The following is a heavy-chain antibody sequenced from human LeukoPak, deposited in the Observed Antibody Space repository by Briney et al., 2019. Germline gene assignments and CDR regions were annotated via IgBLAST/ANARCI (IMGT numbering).Heavy chain of an antibody. D-gene: IGHD5-18*01. Sequence: GGSLRLSCAASGFTFSSHWMHWVRQAPGKGLVWVSRINTDGSSKSYADSVKGRFTISRDNAKNTLYLQMNSLRAEDTAVYFCARDGYFGFDYWGQGTLVTVSS. CDR3: ARDGYFGFDY. V-gene: IGHV3-74*01. J-gene: IGHJ4*02. CDR1: GFTFSSHW. CDR2: INTDGSSK.